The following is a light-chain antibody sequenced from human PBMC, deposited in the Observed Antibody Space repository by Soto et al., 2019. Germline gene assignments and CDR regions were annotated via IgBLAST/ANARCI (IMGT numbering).Light chain of an antibody. CDR1: QSVSSAL. CDR3: QQYVSSVT. J-gene: IGKJ1*01. Sequence: EIVLTQSPDTLSLSPGERATLSCRASQSVSSALLAWYQQKPGQAPRLLIYRASTRATGIPDRFTGSGSGTDFTLTISRLEPEDFAVYYCQQYVSSVTFGQGTKVEIK. CDR2: RAS. V-gene: IGKV3-20*01.